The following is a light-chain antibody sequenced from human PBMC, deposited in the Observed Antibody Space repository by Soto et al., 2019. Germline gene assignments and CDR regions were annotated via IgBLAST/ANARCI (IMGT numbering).Light chain of an antibody. CDR1: QGISSD. Sequence: GDRVTMTCRASQGISSDLAWYQQNPGKAPKLLIYAASTLQNGVPSTFSGSGAGTEFTLTISSLQPEDFGTYYCQQFKSYPITFGQGTRLEIK. CDR2: AAS. V-gene: IGKV1-9*01. J-gene: IGKJ5*01. CDR3: QQFKSYPIT.